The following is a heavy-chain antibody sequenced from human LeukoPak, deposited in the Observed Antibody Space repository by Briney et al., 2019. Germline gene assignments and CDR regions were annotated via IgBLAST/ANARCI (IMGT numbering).Heavy chain of an antibody. CDR1: GFTFSSYG. CDR2: ISYDGSNK. D-gene: IGHD4-17*01. J-gene: IGHJ6*03. Sequence: GGSLRLSCAASGFTFSSYGMHWVRQAPGKGLEWVAIISYDGSNKYYADSVKGRFTISRDNSESTLYLQMDSLRAEDTAVYYCAKDSVKVTTVRRVPHYMDVWGKGTTVTISS. CDR3: AKDSVKVTTVRRVPHYMDV. V-gene: IGHV3-30*18.